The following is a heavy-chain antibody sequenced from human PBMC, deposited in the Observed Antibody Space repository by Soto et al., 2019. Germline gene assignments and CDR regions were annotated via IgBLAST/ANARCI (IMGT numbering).Heavy chain of an antibody. Sequence: QVQLQESGPGLVKASQTLSLTCTVSGGSISSGGYYWSWIRQHPGKGLEWIGYIYNSGSTYYNPSHKKRVTISAYTSKNQFSLKLSSGTAADTAVYYCARDPAPWGQGTLVTVSS. J-gene: IGHJ5*02. CDR2: IYNSGST. CDR1: GGSISSGGYY. CDR3: ARDPAP. V-gene: IGHV4-31*03.